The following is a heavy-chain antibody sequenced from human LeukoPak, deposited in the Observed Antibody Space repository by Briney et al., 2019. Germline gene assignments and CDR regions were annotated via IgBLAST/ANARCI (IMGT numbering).Heavy chain of an antibody. Sequence: GGSLRLSCVASGFTFSNYAMSWARQAPGKGLEWVSYISSSSSTIYYADSVKGRFTISRDNAKNSLYLQMNSLRAEDTAVYYCARANTRIAVAGTLYYYYYMDVWGKGTTVTVSS. V-gene: IGHV3-48*01. CDR2: ISSSSSTI. CDR1: GFTFSNYA. D-gene: IGHD6-19*01. CDR3: ARANTRIAVAGTLYYYYYMDV. J-gene: IGHJ6*03.